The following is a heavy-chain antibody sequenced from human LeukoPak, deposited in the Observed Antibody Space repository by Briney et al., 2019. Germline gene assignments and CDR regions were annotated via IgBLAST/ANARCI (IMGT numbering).Heavy chain of an antibody. J-gene: IGHJ4*02. CDR3: ASSGITEDY. V-gene: IGHV4-39*01. CDR1: GGSISSSSYY. CDR2: IYYSGST. Sequence: PSETLSLTCTVSGGSISSSSYYWGWIRQPPGKGLEWIGSIYYSGSTYYNPSLKGRVTISVDTSKNQFSLKLSSVTAADTAVYYCASSGITEDYWGQGTLVTVSS. D-gene: IGHD1-26*01.